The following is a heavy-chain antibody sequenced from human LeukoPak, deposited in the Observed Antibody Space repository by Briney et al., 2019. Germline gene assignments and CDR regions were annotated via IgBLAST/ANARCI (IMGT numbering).Heavy chain of an antibody. CDR3: ARGGGLDV. J-gene: IGHJ6*02. V-gene: IGHV3-7*03. D-gene: IGHD3-16*01. Sequence: GGSLRLSCAASGFTFSSYAMHWARQAPGKGLEWVASINHNGNVNYYVDSVKGRFTISRDNAKNSLYLQMSNLRAEDTAVYFCARGGGLDVWGQGATVTVSS. CDR2: INHNGNVN. CDR1: GFTFSSYA.